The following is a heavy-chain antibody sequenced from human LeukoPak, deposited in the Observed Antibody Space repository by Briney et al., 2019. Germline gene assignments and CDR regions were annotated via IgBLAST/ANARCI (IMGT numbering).Heavy chain of an antibody. Sequence: GGSLRLSCAASGFTFSSYAMSWVRQAPGKGLEWVSAISGSGGSTYYADSVKGRFTISRDNSKNTLYLQMNSLRAEDTAVYYCAKGYYGSGSYQIDADYWGQGTLVTVSS. CDR2: ISGSGGST. CDR1: GFTFSSYA. V-gene: IGHV3-23*01. D-gene: IGHD3-10*01. J-gene: IGHJ4*02. CDR3: AKGYYGSGSYQIDADY.